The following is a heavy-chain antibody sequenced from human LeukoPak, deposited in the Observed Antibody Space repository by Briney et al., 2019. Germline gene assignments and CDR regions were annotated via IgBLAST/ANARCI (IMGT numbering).Heavy chain of an antibody. D-gene: IGHD2-2*01. CDR1: GFTFSSYW. V-gene: IGHV3-53*01. Sequence: GGSLRLSCAASGFTFSSYWMTWVRQAPGKGLEWVSFIYSGGDTKYADSVRGRFTISRDNSKNTLFLQMDSLRAEDTAVYYCARWYCSSTTCYYDYWGQGTLVTVSS. CDR3: ARWYCSSTTCYYDY. J-gene: IGHJ4*02. CDR2: IYSGGDT.